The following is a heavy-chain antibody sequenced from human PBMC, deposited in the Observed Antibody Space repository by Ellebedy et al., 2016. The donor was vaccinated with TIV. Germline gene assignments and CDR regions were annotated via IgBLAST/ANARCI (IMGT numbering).Heavy chain of an antibody. CDR2: ITESGGNT. V-gene: IGHV3-23*01. D-gene: IGHD4-23*01. Sequence: PGGSLRLSCAASGLTFSSHAMSWVRQAPGKGLEWVSSITESGGNTYYADSVKGRFTISRDNSKDTLFLQMNSLRAEDTAIYFCARDPVGVGPAFDVWGQGTMVTGSS. CDR1: GLTFSSHA. CDR3: ARDPVGVGPAFDV. J-gene: IGHJ3*01.